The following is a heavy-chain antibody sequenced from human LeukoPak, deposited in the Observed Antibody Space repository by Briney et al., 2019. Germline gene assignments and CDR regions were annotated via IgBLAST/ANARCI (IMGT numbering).Heavy chain of an antibody. CDR1: GFTFSSYA. D-gene: IGHD3-16*01. V-gene: IGHV3-64D*06. CDR3: VKEGDYGYYFDY. J-gene: IGHJ4*02. Sequence: GGSLRLSCSASGFTFSSYAMDWVRQAPGKGLEYVSTISSNGGSTYYADSVKGRFTISRDDSKNTLYLRMSSLRAEDTAVYYCVKEGDYGYYFDYWGQGALVTVSS. CDR2: ISSNGGST.